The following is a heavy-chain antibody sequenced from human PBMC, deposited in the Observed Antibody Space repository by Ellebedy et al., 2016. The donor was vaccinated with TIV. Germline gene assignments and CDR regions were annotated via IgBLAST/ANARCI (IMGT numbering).Heavy chain of an antibody. J-gene: IGHJ4*02. Sequence: GESLKISCAASGFTFSSYRMNWVRQAPGKGLEWVSSISSSSSYIYYADSVKGRFTISRDNAKNSLYLQMNSLRAEDTAVYYCAREGTMIALEVFYFDYWGQGTLVTVSS. V-gene: IGHV3-21*01. CDR1: GFTFSSYR. CDR3: AREGTMIALEVFYFDY. D-gene: IGHD3-22*01. CDR2: ISSSSSYI.